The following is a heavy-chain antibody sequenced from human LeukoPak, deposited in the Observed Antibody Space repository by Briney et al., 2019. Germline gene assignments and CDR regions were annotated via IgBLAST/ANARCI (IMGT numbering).Heavy chain of an antibody. CDR1: GYTFTSYG. CDR3: ARFQDYYDSSGYYHPPDY. J-gene: IGHJ4*02. Sequence: ASVKVSCKASGYTFTSYGISWVRQAPGQGLEWMGWISAYNGNTNYAQKLQGRVTMTTDTSTSTAYMELRSLRSDDTAVYYCARFQDYYDSSGYYHPPDYWGQGTLVTVSS. D-gene: IGHD3-22*01. CDR2: ISAYNGNT. V-gene: IGHV1-18*01.